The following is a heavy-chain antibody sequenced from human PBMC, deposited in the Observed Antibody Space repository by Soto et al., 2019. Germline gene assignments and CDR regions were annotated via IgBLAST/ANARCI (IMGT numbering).Heavy chain of an antibody. CDR3: ARHYGGNSDWFDP. V-gene: IGHV5-10-1*01. CDR2: IDPSDSYT. Sequence: PGESLKISCKGSGYSFTSYWISWVRQMPGKGPEWMGRIDPSDSYTNYSPSFQGHVTISADKSISTAYLQWSSLKASDTAMYYCARHYGGNSDWFDPWGQGTLVTVSS. D-gene: IGHD4-17*01. CDR1: GYSFTSYW. J-gene: IGHJ5*02.